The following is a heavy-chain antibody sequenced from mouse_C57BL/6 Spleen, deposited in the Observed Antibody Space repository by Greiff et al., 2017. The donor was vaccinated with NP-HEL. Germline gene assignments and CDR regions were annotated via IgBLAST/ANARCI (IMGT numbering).Heavy chain of an antibody. J-gene: IGHJ3*01. V-gene: IGHV1-42*01. D-gene: IGHD2-13*01. CDR3: ARGDYSGAWFAY. CDR1: GYTFNGYY. Sequence: VQLQQSGAELVKPGASVKMSCTASGYTFNGYYMHWVKQSPEKGLEWIGRINPNAGGTTYNQKFKGKATLTVDKSSNTAYLQLSSLTSEDSAVYYCARGDYSGAWFAYWGQGTLVTVSA. CDR2: INPNAGGT.